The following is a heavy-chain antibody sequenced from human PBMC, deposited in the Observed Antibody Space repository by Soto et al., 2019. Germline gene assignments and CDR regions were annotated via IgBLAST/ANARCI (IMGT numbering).Heavy chain of an antibody. D-gene: IGHD5-12*01. CDR3: ARDLGEMATIWSSPRTSYYYGMDV. V-gene: IGHV1-2*04. J-gene: IGHJ6*02. CDR2: INPNSGGT. Sequence: GASVKVSCKASGYTFTGYYMHWVRQAPGQGLEWMGWINPNSGGTNYAQKFQGWVTMTRDTSISTAYMELSRLRSDDTAVYYCARDLGEMATIWSSPRTSYYYGMDVWGQGTTVTVSS. CDR1: GYTFTGYY.